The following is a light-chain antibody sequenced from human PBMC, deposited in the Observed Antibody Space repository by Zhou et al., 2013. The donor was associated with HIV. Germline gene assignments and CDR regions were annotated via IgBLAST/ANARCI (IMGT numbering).Light chain of an antibody. J-gene: IGKJ1*01. Sequence: EIVLTQSPGTLSLSPGERATLSCRASHTVTSNYLAWYQHTPGQGPKVLIFGASTRANGIPDRFSGSGSGTEFTLTISSLQSEDFAVYYCQQYGHWLGTFGQGSKVEVK. V-gene: IGKV3-20*01. CDR1: HTVTSNY. CDR2: GAS. CDR3: QQYGHWLGT.